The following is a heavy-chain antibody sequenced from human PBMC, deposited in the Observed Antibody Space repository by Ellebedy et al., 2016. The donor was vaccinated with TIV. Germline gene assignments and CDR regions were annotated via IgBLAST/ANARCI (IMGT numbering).Heavy chain of an antibody. CDR1: GFTFGEYF. CDR2: IKEDGSEK. J-gene: IGHJ4*02. Sequence: GGSLRLXXPASGFTFGEYFMSRFRQAPGKGLEWVANIKEDGSEKYYVDSVKGRFTISRDNAKNSLYLQMNSLRAEDTAVYFCARGEGWIDNWGQGTLVTVSS. V-gene: IGHV3-7*04. D-gene: IGHD5-24*01. CDR3: ARGEGWIDN.